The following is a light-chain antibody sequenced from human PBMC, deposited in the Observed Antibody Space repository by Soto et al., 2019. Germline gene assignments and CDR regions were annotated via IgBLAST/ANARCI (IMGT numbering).Light chain of an antibody. CDR1: QSVSSSY. CDR2: GAS. Sequence: EIVLTQSPGTLSLSPGERATLSCRASQSVSSSYLAWHQQKPGQAPRLLIYGASSRATGIPDRFSGSGSGTDFTLTIRRLEPEDFAVYYCQQYGSSRELTFGGGTTVDIK. CDR3: QQYGSSRELT. V-gene: IGKV3-20*01. J-gene: IGKJ4*01.